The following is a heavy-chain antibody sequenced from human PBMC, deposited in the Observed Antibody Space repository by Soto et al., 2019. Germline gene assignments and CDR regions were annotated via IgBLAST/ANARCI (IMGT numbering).Heavy chain of an antibody. CDR3: ARDSSVTTGFGVPTYYYYGMDV. V-gene: IGHV4-31*03. Sequence: SETLSLTCTVSGGSISSGGYYWSWIRQHPGKGLEWIGYIYYSGSTYYNPSLKSRVTISVDTSKNQFSLKLSSVTAADTAVYYCARDSSVTTGFGVPTYYYYGMDVWGQGTTVTVSS. D-gene: IGHD4-17*01. CDR1: GGSISSGGYY. J-gene: IGHJ6*02. CDR2: IYYSGST.